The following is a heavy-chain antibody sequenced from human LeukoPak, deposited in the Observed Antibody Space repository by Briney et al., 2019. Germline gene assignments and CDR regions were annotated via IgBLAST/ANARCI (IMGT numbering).Heavy chain of an antibody. D-gene: IGHD3-22*01. CDR3: ARVRYYYDSRSFFDY. Sequence: ASVKVSCKASGYTFTSYYMHWVRQAPGQGLEWMGIINPSGGSTSYAQKFQGRVTMTRDTSTSTVYMEMSSLRYEDTAVYYCARVRYYYDSRSFFDYWGQGTLVTVSS. J-gene: IGHJ4*02. V-gene: IGHV1-46*01. CDR1: GYTFTSYY. CDR2: INPSGGST.